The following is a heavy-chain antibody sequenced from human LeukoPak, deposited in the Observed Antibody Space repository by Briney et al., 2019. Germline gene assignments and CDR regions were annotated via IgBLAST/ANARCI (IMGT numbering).Heavy chain of an antibody. CDR1: GGSISSSTFY. Sequence: SESLSLTCTVSGGSISSSTFYWGWIRQPPGKGLEWIGTIYYSGSTFYNPSLKSRVTVSVDTSKNQFSLKLSSVTAADTAVYYCARGPSYDYVWGSYRYVYYYMDVWGKGTTVTVSS. CDR2: IYYSGST. D-gene: IGHD3-16*02. J-gene: IGHJ6*03. CDR3: ARGPSYDYVWGSYRYVYYYMDV. V-gene: IGHV4-39*07.